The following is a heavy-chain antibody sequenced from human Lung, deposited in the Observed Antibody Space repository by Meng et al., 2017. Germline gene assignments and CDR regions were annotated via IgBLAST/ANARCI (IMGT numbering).Heavy chain of an antibody. D-gene: IGHD2/OR15-2a*01. J-gene: IGHJ5*02. V-gene: IGHV7-4-1*02. Sequence: QVQLVQSGSELKKPGASVKVSCKASGYTFTTYTINWVRQAQGRGLEWMGWISTNTGNPTYVQGFTGRFVLSLDTSVSTAYLQISSLEAADTAVYYCARGGDFDPWGQGTLVTVSS. CDR1: GYTFTTYT. CDR3: ARGGDFDP. CDR2: ISTNTGNP.